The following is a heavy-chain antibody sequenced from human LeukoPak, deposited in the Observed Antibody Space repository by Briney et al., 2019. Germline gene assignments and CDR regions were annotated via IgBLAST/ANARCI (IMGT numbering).Heavy chain of an antibody. V-gene: IGHV4-59*01. Sequence: SETLSLTCTVSGRSISSYYWNWIRQPPGKGLEWIGYIYYNGSTNYNPSLKSRVTISVDTSKNQFSLKLSSVTAADTAVYYCARIAAAGTHWFDPWGQGTLVTVSS. D-gene: IGHD6-13*01. CDR3: ARIAAAGTHWFDP. CDR1: GRSISSYY. J-gene: IGHJ5*02. CDR2: IYYNGST.